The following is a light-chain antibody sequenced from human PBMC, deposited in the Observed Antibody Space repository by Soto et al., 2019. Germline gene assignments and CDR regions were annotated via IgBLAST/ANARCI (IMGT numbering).Light chain of an antibody. J-gene: IGKJ5*01. Sequence: EIVLTQSPGTLSLSPGERATLPCRASQSVKSSYLAWYQHKPGQAPRLLIYGTSSRATGIPDRFSGSGSGTDFTLTISRLEPEDFAVYYCQQYGSSITFGQGRLLEI. CDR3: QQYGSSIT. CDR2: GTS. CDR1: QSVKSSY. V-gene: IGKV3-20*01.